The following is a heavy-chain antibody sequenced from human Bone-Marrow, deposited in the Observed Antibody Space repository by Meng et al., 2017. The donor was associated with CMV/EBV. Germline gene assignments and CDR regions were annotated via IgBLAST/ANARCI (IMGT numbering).Heavy chain of an antibody. CDR1: GFILSNNY. V-gene: IGHV3-53*01. J-gene: IGHJ3*02. Sequence: GESLKISCAASGFILSNNYMSWVRQAPGKGLKWVSVIYTGGGTYYTDSVKGRFTISRDNSKDTLYLQMNSLRAEYTAVYYCARSTPDVFDIWGRGTMVTVSS. CDR3: ARSTPDVFDI. D-gene: IGHD2-15*01. CDR2: IYTGGGT.